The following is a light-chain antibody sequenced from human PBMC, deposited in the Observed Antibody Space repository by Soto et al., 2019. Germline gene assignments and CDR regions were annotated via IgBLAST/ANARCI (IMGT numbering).Light chain of an antibody. V-gene: IGKV1-39*01. CDR3: QQTSSTPT. J-gene: IGKJ4*01. CDR2: AAS. CDR1: QSIRSY. Sequence: DIQLTQSPSSLSASVRDRVTITCRASQSIRSYLNWYQQKPGKAPKLLIYAASSLQTGVSSRFSGTGSGTDFTLTISNLQPEDFATYYCQQTSSTPTFGGGTKVEIK.